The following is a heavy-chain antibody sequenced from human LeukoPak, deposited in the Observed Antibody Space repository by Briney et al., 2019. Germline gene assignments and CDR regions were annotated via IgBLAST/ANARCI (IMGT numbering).Heavy chain of an antibody. V-gene: IGHV3-23*01. J-gene: IGHJ4*02. D-gene: IGHD6-13*01. CDR2: ISGSGGST. CDR3: AKDPYSSSWTHYFDY. Sequence: GGFLRLSCAASGFTFSSYAMSWVRQAPGKGLEWVSAISGSGGSTYYADSVKGRFTISRDNSKNTLYLQMNSLRAEDTAVYYCAKDPYSSSWTHYFDYWGQGTLVTVSS. CDR1: GFTFSSYA.